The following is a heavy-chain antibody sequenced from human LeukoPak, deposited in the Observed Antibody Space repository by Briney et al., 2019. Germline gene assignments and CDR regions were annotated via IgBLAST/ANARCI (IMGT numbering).Heavy chain of an antibody. CDR2: IQYDGNNK. D-gene: IGHD5-18*01. Sequence: GGSLRLSCAASGFTFNNYGMHWVRQAPDKGLEWVAFIQYDGNNKYYADSVKGRFTISRDNSENTLYLQMNSLRPEDTAVYYCARGATAMVSFYCDYWGQGTLVTVSS. J-gene: IGHJ4*02. V-gene: IGHV3-30*02. CDR1: GFTFNNYG. CDR3: ARGATAMVSFYCDY.